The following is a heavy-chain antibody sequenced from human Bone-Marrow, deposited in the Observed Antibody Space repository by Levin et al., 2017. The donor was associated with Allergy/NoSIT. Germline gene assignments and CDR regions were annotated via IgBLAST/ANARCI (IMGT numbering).Heavy chain of an antibody. CDR3: ARDKNTGYIDY. D-gene: IGHD5-12*01. Sequence: GGSLRLSCAASGFTFSNYAMHWVRQAPGKGLEWVAAVSYHGRDEYYADSVKGRFTISRDNSKNTLSLQMNSLRVDDTAVYYCARDKNTGYIDYWGQGTLVTVSS. V-gene: IGHV3-30*04. J-gene: IGHJ4*02. CDR2: VSYHGRDE. CDR1: GFTFSNYA.